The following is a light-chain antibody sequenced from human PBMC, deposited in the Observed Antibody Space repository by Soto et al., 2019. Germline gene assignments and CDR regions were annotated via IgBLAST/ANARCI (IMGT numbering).Light chain of an antibody. Sequence: QSVLTQPXSVSXAPGQXVTXXCTGSSSNIGAGYDVHWYQQLPGTAPKLLIYGNSNRPSGVPDRFSGSKSGTSASLAITGLQAEDEADYYCQSYDSSLSALFGGGTKVTVL. CDR2: GNS. CDR3: QSYDSSLSAL. CDR1: SSNIGAGYD. J-gene: IGLJ3*02. V-gene: IGLV1-40*01.